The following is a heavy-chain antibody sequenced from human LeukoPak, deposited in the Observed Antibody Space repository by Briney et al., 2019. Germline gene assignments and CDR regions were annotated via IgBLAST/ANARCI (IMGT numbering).Heavy chain of an antibody. V-gene: IGHV1-3*01. Sequence: ASVKVSCKASGYTFTSYAMHWVRQAPGQRLEWMGWINAGNGNTKYSQKSQGRVTITRDTSASTAYMELSSLRSEDTAVYYCARNGGSHPADNWLDPWGQGTLVTVSS. CDR2: INAGNGNT. CDR3: ARNGGSHPADNWLDP. J-gene: IGHJ5*02. CDR1: GYTFTSYA. D-gene: IGHD2-2*01.